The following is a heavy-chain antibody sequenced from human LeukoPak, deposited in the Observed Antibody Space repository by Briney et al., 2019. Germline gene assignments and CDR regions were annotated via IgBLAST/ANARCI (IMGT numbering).Heavy chain of an antibody. D-gene: IGHD2-21*02. CDR3: AKGVWNCGGDCYSTFDY. J-gene: IGHJ4*02. CDR2: IGGSGDNT. V-gene: IGHV3-23*01. Sequence: GGSLRLSCAASGFTFDDYGMSWVRQAPGKGLEWVSAIGGSGDNTYYADSVKGRFTISRENSKNTLNLQMNSLRAEDTAVYYCAKGVWNCGGDCYSTFDYWGQGTLVTVSS. CDR1: GFTFDDYG.